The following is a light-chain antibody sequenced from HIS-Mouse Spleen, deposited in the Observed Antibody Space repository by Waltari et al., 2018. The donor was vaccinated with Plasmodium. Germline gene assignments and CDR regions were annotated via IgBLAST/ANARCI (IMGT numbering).Light chain of an antibody. CDR1: QSVSSN. CDR3: QQYNNWSFT. J-gene: IGKJ3*01. Sequence: EIVMTQSPATLSVSPGERATLSCRARQSVSSNLAWYQQKPGQAPRLLIYGASTRATGIPARFRGSGSGTEFTLTISSLQSEDFAVYYCQQYNNWSFTLGPGTKVDIK. CDR2: GAS. V-gene: IGKV3-15*01.